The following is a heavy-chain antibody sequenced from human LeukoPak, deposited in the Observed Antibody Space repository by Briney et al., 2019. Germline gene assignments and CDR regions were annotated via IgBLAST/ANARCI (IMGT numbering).Heavy chain of an antibody. CDR1: GYTFTSYG. CDR2: ISAYNGNT. D-gene: IGHD3-16*02. Sequence: ASVKVSCKACGYTFTSYGISLVRQAPGQGLEWMGWISAYNGNTNYAQKLQGRVTMTTDTSTSTAYMELRSLRSDDTAVYYCARAPNYDYVWGSYRLAYWGQGTLVTVSS. CDR3: ARAPNYDYVWGSYRLAY. J-gene: IGHJ4*02. V-gene: IGHV1-18*01.